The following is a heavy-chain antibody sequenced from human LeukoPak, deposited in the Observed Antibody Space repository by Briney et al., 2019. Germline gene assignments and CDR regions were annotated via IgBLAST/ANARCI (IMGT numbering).Heavy chain of an antibody. CDR2: IYFNGNT. Sequence: PSETLSLTCTVSGASISSYYWSWIRQPPGKGLEWIGYIYFNGNTNYNPSLESRGTMSVETSKNQFSLKLSSVTAADTAMYYCARHDSTSWYNYFDYWGQGILVTVSS. V-gene: IGHV4-59*08. J-gene: IGHJ4*02. CDR3: ARHDSTSWYNYFDY. D-gene: IGHD2-2*01. CDR1: GASISSYY.